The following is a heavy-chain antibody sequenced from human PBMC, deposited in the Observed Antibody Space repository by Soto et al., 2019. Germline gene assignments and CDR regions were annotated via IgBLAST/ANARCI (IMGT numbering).Heavy chain of an antibody. Sequence: SETLSLTCTVTGGSMTSGDQYWTWIRHRPGEGLEWFGYINHRGSLYYNPSLKSRVSMSVDTSKNQFSLNLSSVTAADTAAYYCARGLPQRQGRNMDVWGQGPTVTVSS. D-gene: IGHD1-1*01. CDR2: INHRGSL. CDR3: ARGLPQRQGRNMDV. V-gene: IGHV4-31*03. CDR1: GGSMTSGDQY. J-gene: IGHJ6*02.